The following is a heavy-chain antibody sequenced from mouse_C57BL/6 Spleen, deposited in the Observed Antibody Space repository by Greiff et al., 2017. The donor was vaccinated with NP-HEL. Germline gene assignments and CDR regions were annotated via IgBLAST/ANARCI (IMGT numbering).Heavy chain of an antibody. CDR1: GYTFTSYW. CDR3: AYYDYDDADY. Sequence: VQLQQSGTVLARPGASVKMSCKTSGYTFTSYWMHWVKQRPGQGLEWIGAIYPGNSDTSYKQKFKGKAKLTAVTSASTAYMELSSLTNEDSAVYDCAYYDYDDADYWGQGTTLTVSS. V-gene: IGHV1-5*01. CDR2: IYPGNSDT. J-gene: IGHJ2*01. D-gene: IGHD2-4*01.